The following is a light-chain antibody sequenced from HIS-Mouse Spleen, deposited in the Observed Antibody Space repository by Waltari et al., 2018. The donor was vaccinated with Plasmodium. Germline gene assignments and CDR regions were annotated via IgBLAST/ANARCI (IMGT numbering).Light chain of an antibody. Sequence: QSVLTQPPPVSGAPRQRVTISCTGRSSNLGAGFDVPWYQQLPGTAPKLLIYGNSNRPSGVPDRFSGSKSGTSASLAITGLQAEDEADYYCQSYDSSLSGWVFGGGTKLTVL. J-gene: IGLJ3*02. CDR2: GNS. CDR1: SSNLGAGFD. V-gene: IGLV1-40*01. CDR3: QSYDSSLSGWV.